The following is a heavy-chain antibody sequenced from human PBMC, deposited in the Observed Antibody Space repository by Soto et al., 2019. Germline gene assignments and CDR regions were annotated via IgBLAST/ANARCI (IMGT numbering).Heavy chain of an antibody. D-gene: IGHD2-21*01. CDR2: IFYSGSS. V-gene: IGHV4-39*01. CDR3: ARHDSGPLDN. CDR1: GASVSSNSFY. Sequence: SETLSLTCTVSGASVSSNSFYWGWIRQPPGRGLEWIGSIFYSGSSYYNASLKSRVTMSVDTSKNQFSLKLSSVTAADTAVYYCARHDSGPLDNWGQGTLVTVSS. J-gene: IGHJ4*02.